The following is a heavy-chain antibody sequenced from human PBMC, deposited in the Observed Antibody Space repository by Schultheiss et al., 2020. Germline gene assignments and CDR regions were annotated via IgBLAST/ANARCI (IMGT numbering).Heavy chain of an antibody. J-gene: IGHJ4*02. D-gene: IGHD3-10*01. Sequence: SQTLSLTCTVSGGSISSGGYYWSWIRQHPGKGLEWIGYIYYSGSTNYNPSLKSRVTISVDTSKNQFSLKLSSVTAADTAVYYCARIYGNSFDYWGQGTLVTVSS. V-gene: IGHV4-31*03. CDR2: IYYSGST. CDR1: GGSISSGGYY. CDR3: ARIYGNSFDY.